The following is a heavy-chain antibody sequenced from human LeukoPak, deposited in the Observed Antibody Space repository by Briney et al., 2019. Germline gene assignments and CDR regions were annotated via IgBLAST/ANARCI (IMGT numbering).Heavy chain of an antibody. V-gene: IGHV3-21*01. J-gene: IGHJ3*02. CDR1: GFTFSSYS. D-gene: IGHD1-26*01. CDR2: ISSSSSYI. CDR3: ARSTGGELLDPFDI. Sequence: GGSLRLSCAASGFTFSSYSMNWVRQAPGKGLEWVSSISSSSSYIYYADSVKGRFTISRDNAKNSLYLQMNSLRAEDTAVYYCARSTGGELLDPFDIWGQGTMVTVSS.